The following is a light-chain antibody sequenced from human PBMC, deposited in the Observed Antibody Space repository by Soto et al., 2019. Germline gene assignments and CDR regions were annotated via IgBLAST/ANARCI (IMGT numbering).Light chain of an antibody. V-gene: IGKV2-40*01. CDR2: TLS. Sequence: LLTQTPPSLPVTPGEPASISCRSSQSLLDTDDGKTYLDWYLQKPGQSPQLLIYTLSSREHGVPDRFSGSGSGTDFTLKISWVEAEDVGVYYCMQRIEFPWTFGQGTKVDI. J-gene: IGKJ1*01. CDR3: MQRIEFPWT. CDR1: QSLLDTDDGKTY.